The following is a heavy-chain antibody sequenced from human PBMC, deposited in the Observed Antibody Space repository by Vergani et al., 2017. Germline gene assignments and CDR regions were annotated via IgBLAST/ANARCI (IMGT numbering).Heavy chain of an antibody. D-gene: IGHD7-27*01. CDR1: GFTFSSYG. Sequence: VQLVESGGVVVQPGGSLRLSCAASGFTFSSYGMHWVRQAPGKGLEWVAVIWYDGSNKYYADSVKGRFTISRDNSKNTLYLQMNSLRAEDTAVYYCAREYITGDLYYYYYYGMDVWGQGTTVTVSS. J-gene: IGHJ6*02. CDR3: AREYITGDLYYYYYYGMDV. V-gene: IGHV3-33*01. CDR2: IWYDGSNK.